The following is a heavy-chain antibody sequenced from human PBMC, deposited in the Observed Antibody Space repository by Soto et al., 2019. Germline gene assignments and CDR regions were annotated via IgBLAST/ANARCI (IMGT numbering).Heavy chain of an antibody. CDR1: GGTFISYA. V-gene: IGHV1-69*13. D-gene: IGHD2-2*01. CDR3: ARGRDESGVVPAAIDYFDY. J-gene: IGHJ4*02. Sequence: ASVKVSCKASGGTFISYAISWVRQAPGQGLEWMGGIIPIFGTANYAQKFQGRVTITADESTSTAYMELSSLRSEDTAVYYCARGRDESGVVPAAIDYFDYWGQGTLVTVSS. CDR2: IIPIFGTA.